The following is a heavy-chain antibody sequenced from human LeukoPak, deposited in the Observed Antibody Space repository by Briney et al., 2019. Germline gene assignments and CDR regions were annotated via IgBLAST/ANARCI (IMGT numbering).Heavy chain of an antibody. V-gene: IGHV4-4*02. CDR1: GGSISSSNW. Sequence: PSETLSLTCAVSGGSISSSNWWSWVRQPPGKGLEWIGEIYHSGSTNYNPSLKSRVTISVDTSKDQFSLKLSSVTAADTAVYYCARGSSSWYYFDYWGQGTLVTVSS. CDR2: IYHSGST. CDR3: ARGSSSWYYFDY. J-gene: IGHJ4*02. D-gene: IGHD6-13*01.